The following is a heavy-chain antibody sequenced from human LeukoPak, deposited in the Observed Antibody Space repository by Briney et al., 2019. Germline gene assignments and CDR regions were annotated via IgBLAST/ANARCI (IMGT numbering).Heavy chain of an antibody. Sequence: SQTLSLTCTVSGGSISSGDFYWSWIRQHPGKGLEWFGYIYYSGSTYYNPSLKSRVTISIDTSKNQFSLKLSSVTAADTAVYYCASKLGSRYYFDYWGQGTLVTVSS. CDR1: GGSISSGDFY. D-gene: IGHD3-3*02. CDR2: IYYSGST. V-gene: IGHV4-31*03. J-gene: IGHJ4*02. CDR3: ASKLGSRYYFDY.